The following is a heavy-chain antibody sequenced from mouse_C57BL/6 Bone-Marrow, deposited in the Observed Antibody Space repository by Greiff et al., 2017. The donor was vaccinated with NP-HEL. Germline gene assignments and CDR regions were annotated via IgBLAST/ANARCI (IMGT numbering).Heavy chain of an antibody. CDR1: GFTFTDYY. D-gene: IGHD1-1*01. CDR2: IRNKANGYTT. Sequence: EVQLMESGGGLVQPGGSLSLSCAASGFTFTDYYMSWVRQPPGKALEWLGFIRNKANGYTTEYSASVKGRFTISRDNSQSILYLQMHALRAEDSATYYCARWGGSSYYFDYWGQGTTLTVSS. V-gene: IGHV7-3*01. J-gene: IGHJ2*01. CDR3: ARWGGSSYYFDY.